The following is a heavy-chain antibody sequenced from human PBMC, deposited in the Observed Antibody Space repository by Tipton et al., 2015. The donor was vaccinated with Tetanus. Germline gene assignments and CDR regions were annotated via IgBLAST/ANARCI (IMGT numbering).Heavy chain of an antibody. D-gene: IGHD4-17*01. CDR1: GYTFTSYG. CDR2: ISAYHGNT. V-gene: IGHV1-18*04. Sequence: QLVQSGAEVKKPGASVKVSCKASGYTFTSYGISWVRQAPGQGLEWMGWISAYHGNTNYAQKLQGRVTMTPDTSTSTAYMGLRSLRSDDTAVYYCARYTVTDDLIYYYYGMDVWGQGTTVTVSS. J-gene: IGHJ6*02. CDR3: ARYTVTDDLIYYYYGMDV.